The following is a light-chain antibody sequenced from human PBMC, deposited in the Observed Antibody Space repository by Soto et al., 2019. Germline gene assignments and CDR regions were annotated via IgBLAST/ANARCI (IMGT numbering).Light chain of an antibody. V-gene: IGLV2-23*02. J-gene: IGLJ3*02. CDR2: EVS. CDR3: CSYEGISRV. Sequence: QSALTQPASVSGSPGQSITISCTGTSSDFGSYNLVSWYQQHPGKAPKLMIYEVSKRPSGVSNRFSGSKSGNTASLTISGLQAEDEADYYGCSYEGISRVFGGGTKLTVL. CDR1: SSDFGSYNL.